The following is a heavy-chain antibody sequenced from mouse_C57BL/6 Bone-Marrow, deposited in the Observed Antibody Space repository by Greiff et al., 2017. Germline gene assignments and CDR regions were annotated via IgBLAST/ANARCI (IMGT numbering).Heavy chain of an antibody. Sequence: VQLKQPGAELVKPGASVKMSCKASGYTFTSYWITWVKQRPGQGLEWIGDIYPGSGSTNYNEKFKGKATLTVDTSSSTAYMQLSSLTSEDSAVYYCARLPITTVVARDYWGQGTTLTVSS. CDR3: ARLPITTVVARDY. D-gene: IGHD1-1*01. V-gene: IGHV1-55*01. J-gene: IGHJ2*01. CDR2: IYPGSGST. CDR1: GYTFTSYW.